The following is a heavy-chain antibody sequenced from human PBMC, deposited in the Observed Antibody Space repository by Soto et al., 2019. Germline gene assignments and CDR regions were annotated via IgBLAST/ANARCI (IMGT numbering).Heavy chain of an antibody. CDR2: ISAYNGNT. J-gene: IGHJ6*01. Sequence: QVQLVQSGAEVKKPGASVKVSCKASGYSFTSYGISWVRQAPGQGLEWMGWISAYNGNTNYAQKLQARVTLTTDTSTRTAYMERRSLRSDDTAVYYCARDNGFGESDVWGQGTTVTVSS. D-gene: IGHD3-10*01. CDR1: GYSFTSYG. V-gene: IGHV1-18*01. CDR3: ARDNGFGESDV.